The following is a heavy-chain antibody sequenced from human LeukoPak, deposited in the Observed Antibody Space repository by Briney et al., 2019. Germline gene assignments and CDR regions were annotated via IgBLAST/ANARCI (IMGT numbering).Heavy chain of an antibody. CDR3: AREPPIGAGGADL. V-gene: IGHV3-48*02. J-gene: IGHJ5*02. CDR1: GFSLSSYS. D-gene: IGHD6-13*01. Sequence: SGGSLRLSCAGSGFSLSSYSMNWVRQAPGRGLEWTSHISSSRSNIYYADSVKGRFTISRDNGRNSLYLQMNSLRDEDTAVYYCAREPPIGAGGADLWGQGTLVTVSS. CDR2: ISSSRSNI.